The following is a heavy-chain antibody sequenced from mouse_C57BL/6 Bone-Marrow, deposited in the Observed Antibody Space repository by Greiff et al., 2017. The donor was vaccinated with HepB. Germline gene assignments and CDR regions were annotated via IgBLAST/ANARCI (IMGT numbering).Heavy chain of an antibody. CDR2: SRNKANDYTT. CDR1: GFTFSDFY. V-gene: IGHV7-1*01. D-gene: IGHD1-1*01. Sequence: EVQGVESGGGLVQSGRSLRLSCATSGFTFSDFYMEWVRQAPGKGLEWIAASRNKANDYTTEYSASVKGRFIVSRDTSQSILYLQMNALRAEDTAIYYCARDCYGSSSYWYFDVWGTGTTVTVSS. CDR3: ARDCYGSSSYWYFDV. J-gene: IGHJ1*03.